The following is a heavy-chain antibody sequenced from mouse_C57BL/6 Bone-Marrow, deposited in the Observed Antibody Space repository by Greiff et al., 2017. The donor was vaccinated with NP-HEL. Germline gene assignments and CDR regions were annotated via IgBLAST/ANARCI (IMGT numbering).Heavy chain of an antibody. CDR1: GFTFSSYA. D-gene: IGHD2-4*01. V-gene: IGHV5-9-1*02. CDR2: ISSGGDYI. J-gene: IGHJ3*01. CDR3: TREGFDYPFAY. Sequence: EVNVVESGEGLVKPGGSLKLSCAASGFTFSSYAMSWVRQTPEKRLEWVAYISSGGDYIYYADTVKGRFTISRDNARNTLYLQMSSLKSEDTAMYYCTREGFDYPFAYWGQGTLVTVSA.